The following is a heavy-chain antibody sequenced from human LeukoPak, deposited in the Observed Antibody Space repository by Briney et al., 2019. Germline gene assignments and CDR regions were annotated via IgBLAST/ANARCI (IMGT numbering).Heavy chain of an antibody. Sequence: PGGSLRLSCAASGFTFDDYAMHWVRQAPGKGLEWDSLISGDGGNTYYADSVKGRFTISRDNSKNSLYLQMNSLRTEDTALYYCAKSADPDSSSWYNWFDPWGQGTLVTVSS. CDR3: AKSADPDSSSWYNWFDP. CDR2: ISGDGGNT. V-gene: IGHV3-43*02. D-gene: IGHD6-13*01. J-gene: IGHJ5*02. CDR1: GFTFDDYA.